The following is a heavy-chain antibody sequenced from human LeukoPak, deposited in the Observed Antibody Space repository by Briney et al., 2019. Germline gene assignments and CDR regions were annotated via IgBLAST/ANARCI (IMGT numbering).Heavy chain of an antibody. D-gene: IGHD5-18*01. CDR2: IKQDGSEK. CDR1: GFTLSSYA. CDR3: AKGGGYSPPGLFDY. J-gene: IGHJ4*02. V-gene: IGHV3-7*01. Sequence: PGGSLRLSCAASGFTLSSYAMSWVRQAPGKGLEWVANIKQDGSEKYYVDSVKGRFTISRDNAKNSLYLQMNSLRAEDTAVYYCAKGGGYSPPGLFDYWGQGTLVTVSS.